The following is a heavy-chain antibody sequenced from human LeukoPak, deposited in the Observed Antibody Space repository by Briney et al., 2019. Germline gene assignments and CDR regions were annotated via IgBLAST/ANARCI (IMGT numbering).Heavy chain of an antibody. D-gene: IGHD6-19*01. CDR2: VYYSGTT. V-gene: IGHV4-59*08. Sequence: SETLSLTCTVSGGSINNYYWTWIRQPLGKGLEWIGNVYYSGTTKYNPSLKSRVTMSVDMSKNQFSVNLGSLTAADTAVYYYARLSAVAPGYWGQGILVTVSS. CDR3: ARLSAVAPGY. J-gene: IGHJ4*02. CDR1: GGSINNYY.